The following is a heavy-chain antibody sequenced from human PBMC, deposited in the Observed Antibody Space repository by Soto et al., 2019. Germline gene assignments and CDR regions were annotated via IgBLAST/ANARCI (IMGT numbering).Heavy chain of an antibody. CDR2: INHSGST. J-gene: IGHJ3*02. CDR3: ARVGAGPYYDILTGYDAFDI. CDR1: GGSFSGYY. V-gene: IGHV4-34*01. Sequence: PSETLSLTCAVYGGSFSGYYWSWIRQPPGKGLEWIGEINHSGSTNYNPSLKSRVTISVDTSKNQFSLKLSSVTAADTAVYYCARVGAGPYYDILTGYDAFDIWGQGTMVTVSS. D-gene: IGHD3-9*01.